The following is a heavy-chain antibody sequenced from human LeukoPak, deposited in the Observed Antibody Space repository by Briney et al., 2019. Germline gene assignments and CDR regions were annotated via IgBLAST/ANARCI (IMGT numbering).Heavy chain of an antibody. CDR2: INPNSGGT. CDR1: GYTFTGYY. D-gene: IGHD6-19*01. J-gene: IGHJ4*02. CDR3: ASGVGWTFDY. Sequence: VSVKVSCKASGYTFTGYYMHWVRQAPGEGLEWMGWINPNSGGTNYAQRFQGRITMTRDTSISTAYMELSSLKSDDTAVYYCASGVGWTFDYWGQGTLVTVSS. V-gene: IGHV1-2*02.